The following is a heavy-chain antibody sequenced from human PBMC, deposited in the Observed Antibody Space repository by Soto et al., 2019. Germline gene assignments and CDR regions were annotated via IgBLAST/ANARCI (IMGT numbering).Heavy chain of an antibody. CDR3: ARPYHLPNVDSSSWYGDY. J-gene: IGHJ4*02. D-gene: IGHD6-13*01. CDR2: ISYDGSNK. Sequence: QVQLVESGGGVVQPGRSLRLSCAASGFTFSSYGMHWVRQAPGKGLEWVAVISYDGSNKYYADSVKGRFTISRDNSKNTLYLQMNSLRAEDTAVYYCARPYHLPNVDSSSWYGDYWGQGTLVTVSS. V-gene: IGHV3-30*03. CDR1: GFTFSSYG.